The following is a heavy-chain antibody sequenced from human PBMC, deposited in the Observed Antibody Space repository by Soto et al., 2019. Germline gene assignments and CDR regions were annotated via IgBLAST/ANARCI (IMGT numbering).Heavy chain of an antibody. J-gene: IGHJ4*02. CDR2: IDPSDSYT. V-gene: IGHV5-10-1*01. CDR3: ARYYDSSGLLDY. D-gene: IGHD3-22*01. Sequence: RGESLKISCKGSGYSFTSYWISWVRQMPGKGLEWMGRIDPSDSYTNYSPSFQGHVAISADKSISTAYLQWSSLKASDTAMYYCARYYDSSGLLDYWGQGTLVTAPQ. CDR1: GYSFTSYW.